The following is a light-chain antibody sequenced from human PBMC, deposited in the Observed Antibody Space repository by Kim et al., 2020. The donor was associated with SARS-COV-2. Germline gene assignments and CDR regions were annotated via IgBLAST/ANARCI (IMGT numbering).Light chain of an antibody. CDR2: GAS. J-gene: IGKJ2*01. V-gene: IGKV3-20*01. CDR1: QIIGNNF. CDR3: QQYAISPYN. Sequence: WSTGEWNTISCRASQIIGNNFLDWYQHKPGQAPRLLVYGASNRAAGIPDRFSGTVSGTDFTLTITRLEAEDSALYYCQQYAISPYNFGQGTKLEI.